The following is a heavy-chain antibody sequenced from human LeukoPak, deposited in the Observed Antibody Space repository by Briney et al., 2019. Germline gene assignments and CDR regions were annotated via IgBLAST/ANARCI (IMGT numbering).Heavy chain of an antibody. D-gene: IGHD3-10*01. CDR1: GFTFSTYG. V-gene: IGHV3-23*01. Sequence: GGSLRLSCAASGFTFSTYGTHLVRQAPGKGLEWVSIIFGNGDTTYYADPVKGRFTVSRDNSKDTLYLQMNDLRPDDTAIYYCAKRNTMVRGGPCFDYWGQGLLVTVSS. CDR2: IFGNGDTT. CDR3: AKRNTMVRGGPCFDY. J-gene: IGHJ4*02.